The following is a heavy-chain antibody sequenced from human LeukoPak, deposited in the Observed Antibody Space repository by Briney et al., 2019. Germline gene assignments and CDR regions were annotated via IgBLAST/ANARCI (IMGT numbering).Heavy chain of an antibody. J-gene: IGHJ4*02. CDR3: ARGPTKYYFDY. CDR1: GGSFSSYY. V-gene: IGHV4-4*07. D-gene: IGHD2-8*01. Sequence: PSETLSLTCTVSGGSFSSYYWSWIRQPAGKGLEWIGRIYTSGSTNYNPSLKSRVAMSVDTSKNQFSLKLSSVTAADTAVYFCARGPTKYYFDYWGQGTLVTVSS. CDR2: IYTSGST.